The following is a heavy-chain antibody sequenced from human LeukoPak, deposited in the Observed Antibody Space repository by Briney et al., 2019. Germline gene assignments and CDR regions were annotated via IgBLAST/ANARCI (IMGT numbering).Heavy chain of an antibody. Sequence: PGGSLRLSCAASGFIFSSYWMTWVRQAPGKGLEWVANIKQGGSGKYYVDSVKGRFTISRDNAKNSLYLQMNSLRVEDTAVYYCARVRGGYYLDYWGQGTLVTVSS. J-gene: IGHJ4*02. CDR2: IKQGGSGK. CDR3: ARVRGGYYLDY. CDR1: GFIFSSYW. V-gene: IGHV3-7*04. D-gene: IGHD3-22*01.